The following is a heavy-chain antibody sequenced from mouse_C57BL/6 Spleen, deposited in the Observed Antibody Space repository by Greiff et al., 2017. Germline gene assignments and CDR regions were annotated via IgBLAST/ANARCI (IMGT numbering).Heavy chain of an antibody. D-gene: IGHD1-1*01. CDR2: ISYDGSN. CDR3: ASMGFNYDAMDY. J-gene: IGHJ4*01. V-gene: IGHV3-6*01. CDR1: GYSITSGYY. Sequence: EVQLQESGPGLVKPSQSLSLTCSVTGYSITSGYYWNWIRQFPGNKLEWMGYISYDGSNNYNPSLKNRISITRDTSKNQFFLKLNSVTTEDTATYYCASMGFNYDAMDYWGQGTSVTVSS.